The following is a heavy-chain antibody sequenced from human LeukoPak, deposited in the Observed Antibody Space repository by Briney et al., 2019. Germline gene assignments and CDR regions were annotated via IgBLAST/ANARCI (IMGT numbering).Heavy chain of an antibody. CDR1: GFTFSSYW. CDR3: AREGVIEQQLVFDY. Sequence: PGGSLRLSCAASGFTFSSYWMHWVRQAPGKGLVWVSRINSDGSSTSYADSVKGRFTISRDNAKNALYLQMNSLRAEDTAVYYCAREGVIEQQLVFDYWGQGTLVTVSS. CDR2: INSDGSST. V-gene: IGHV3-74*01. J-gene: IGHJ4*02. D-gene: IGHD6-13*01.